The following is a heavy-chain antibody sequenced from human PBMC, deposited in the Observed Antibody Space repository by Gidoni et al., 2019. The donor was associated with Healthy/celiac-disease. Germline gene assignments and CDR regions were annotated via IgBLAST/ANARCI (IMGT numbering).Heavy chain of an antibody. Sequence: EVQLLESGGGLVQPGGSLRLSCAASGFTFSSYAMSWVRRAPGKGLEWVSAISGSGGSTYYADSVKGRFTIARDNSKNTLYLQKNSLRAEDTAVYYCANQGLSGSGWPTAYFDYWGQGTLVTVSS. CDR1: GFTFSSYA. V-gene: IGHV3-23*01. J-gene: IGHJ4*02. CDR2: ISGSGGST. D-gene: IGHD6-19*01. CDR3: ANQGLSGSGWPTAYFDY.